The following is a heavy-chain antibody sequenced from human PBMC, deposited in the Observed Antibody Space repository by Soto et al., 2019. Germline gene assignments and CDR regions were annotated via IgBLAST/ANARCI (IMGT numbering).Heavy chain of an antibody. CDR3: ARVTVDTAMVTFAY. D-gene: IGHD5-18*01. CDR2: IYYSGSS. V-gene: IGHV4-31*03. J-gene: IGHJ4*02. Sequence: QVQLQESGPGLVKPSQTLSLTCTVSGGSISSGGYYWSWIRQHPGKGLEWIGYIYYSGSSYYTPSLKSRVTKAVDTSKNQFSLKLSSVTAADTAVYYCARVTVDTAMVTFAYWGQGTLVTVSS. CDR1: GGSISSGGYY.